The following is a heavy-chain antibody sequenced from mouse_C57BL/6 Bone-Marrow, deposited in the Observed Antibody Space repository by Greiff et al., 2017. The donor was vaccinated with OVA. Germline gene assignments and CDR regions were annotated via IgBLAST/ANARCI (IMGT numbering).Heavy chain of an antibody. CDR3: ARPITTVVAPFDY. V-gene: IGHV1-9*01. CDR2: ILPGSGST. J-gene: IGHJ2*01. CDR1: GYTFTGYW. D-gene: IGHD1-1*01. Sequence: VQLQQSGAELMKPGASVKLSCKATGYTFTGYWIEWVKQRPGHGLEWIGEILPGSGSTTYNEKFKGKATFTADTSSNPAYMQLSSLTTEDSAIYYCARPITTVVAPFDYWGQGTTLTVSS.